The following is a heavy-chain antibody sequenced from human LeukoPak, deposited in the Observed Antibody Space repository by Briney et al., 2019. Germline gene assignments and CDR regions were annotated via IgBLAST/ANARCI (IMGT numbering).Heavy chain of an antibody. CDR3: ARTHFDSLGWFDP. CDR1: GGSMRSNSFY. D-gene: IGHD3-9*01. J-gene: IGHJ5*02. CDR2: IDYGGHT. Sequence: SETLSLTCTVSGGSMRSNSFYWGWIRQPPGKGLEWIGNIDYGGHTYFNPSVKSRVTLSVDVSKNRFSLNLTSVTAADTALYFCARTHFDSLGWFDPWGQGIQVIVSS. V-gene: IGHV4-39*07.